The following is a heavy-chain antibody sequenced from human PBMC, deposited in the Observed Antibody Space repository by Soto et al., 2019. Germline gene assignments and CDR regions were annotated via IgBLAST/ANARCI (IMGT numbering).Heavy chain of an antibody. CDR3: ARAPGYCSGGSGYFSFHELDY. Sequence: ASVKVSCKASGYTFTSYDINWVRQATGQGLEWMGWMNPNSGNTDYAQKLQGRVTMTTDTSTSTAYMELRSLRSDDTAVYYCARAPGYCSGGSGYFSFHELDYWGQGTLVTVSS. J-gene: IGHJ4*02. V-gene: IGHV1-8*01. D-gene: IGHD2-15*01. CDR2: MNPNSGNT. CDR1: GYTFTSYD.